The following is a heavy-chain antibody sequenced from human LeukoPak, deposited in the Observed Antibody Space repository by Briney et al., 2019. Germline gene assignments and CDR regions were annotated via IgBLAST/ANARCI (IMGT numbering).Heavy chain of an antibody. CDR2: ISYDGSNK. J-gene: IGHJ4*02. Sequence: GGSLRLSCAASGFTFSSYGMHWVRQAPGKGLEWVAVISYDGSNKYYADSVKGRFTISRDNSKNTLYLQMNSLRAEDTAVYYRAKESGCSSTSCYRYFDYWGQGTLVTVSS. CDR3: AKESGCSSTSCYRYFDY. CDR1: GFTFSSYG. D-gene: IGHD2-2*01. V-gene: IGHV3-30*18.